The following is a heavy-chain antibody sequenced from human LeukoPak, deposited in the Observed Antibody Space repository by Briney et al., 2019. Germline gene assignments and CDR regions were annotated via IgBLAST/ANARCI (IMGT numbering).Heavy chain of an antibody. Sequence: GGSLRLSCAASGFTFSSYAMPWVRQAPGKGLEWVAVISYDGSKKYYADSVKGRFTISRDNSKNTLYLQMNSLRAEDTAVYYCARAGSSGYYLCVDYWGQGTLVTVSS. J-gene: IGHJ4*02. CDR2: ISYDGSKK. D-gene: IGHD3-22*01. CDR3: ARAGSSGYYLCVDY. CDR1: GFTFSSYA. V-gene: IGHV3-30-3*01.